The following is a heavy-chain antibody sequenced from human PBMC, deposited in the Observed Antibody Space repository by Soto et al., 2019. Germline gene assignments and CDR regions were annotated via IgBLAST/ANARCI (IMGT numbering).Heavy chain of an antibody. V-gene: IGHV4-59*01. Sequence: PSETLSLTCTVSGGSISSYYWSWIRQPPGKGLEWIGYIYYSGSTNYNPSLKSRVTISVDTSKNQFSLKLSSVTAADTAVYYCARVTSGSYYVYYYYGMDVWGQGTTVTV. J-gene: IGHJ6*02. CDR1: GGSISSYY. CDR2: IYYSGST. CDR3: ARVTSGSYYVYYYYGMDV. D-gene: IGHD1-26*01.